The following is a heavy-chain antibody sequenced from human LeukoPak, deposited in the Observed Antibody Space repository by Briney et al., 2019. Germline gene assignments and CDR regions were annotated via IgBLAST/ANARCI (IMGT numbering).Heavy chain of an antibody. V-gene: IGHV4-39*07. CDR3: ARLQGYPYAFDI. CDR1: GGSVSSSSYY. D-gene: IGHD5-12*01. J-gene: IGHJ3*02. CDR2: IYYSGST. Sequence: SETLSLTCTVSGGSVSSSSYYWGWIRQLPGKGLEWIGNIYYSGSTNYNPSLKSRVTISVDTSKNQFSLKLSSVTAADTAVYYCARLQGYPYAFDIWGQGTMVTVSS.